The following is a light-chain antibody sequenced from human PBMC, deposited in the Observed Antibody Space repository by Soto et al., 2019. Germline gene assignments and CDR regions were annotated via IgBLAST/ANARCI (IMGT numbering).Light chain of an antibody. CDR3: HQTYSTPYT. CDR1: QTITNY. CDR2: AAS. Sequence: DIQMTQAPSSLSASVGDRVTITCRASQTITNYLNWYRQKPGKAPKLLIFAASILEGGVPSRFSGSGSGTDFTLTISSLQHEDFAIYYCHQTYSTPYTFGQGTKVDIK. V-gene: IGKV1-39*01. J-gene: IGKJ2*01.